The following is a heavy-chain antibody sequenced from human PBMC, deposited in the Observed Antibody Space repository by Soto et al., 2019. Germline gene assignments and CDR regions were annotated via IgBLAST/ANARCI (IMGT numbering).Heavy chain of an antibody. CDR3: ARHTGRPSYCYYYGMDV. Sequence: GESLKISCKGSGYSFTSYWISWVRQMPGKGLEWMGRIDPSDSYTNYSPSFQGHVTISADKSISTAYLQWSSLKASDTAMYYCARHTGRPSYCYYYGMDVWGQGTTVTVSS. CDR1: GYSFTSYW. V-gene: IGHV5-10-1*01. J-gene: IGHJ6*02. D-gene: IGHD3-10*01. CDR2: IDPSDSYT.